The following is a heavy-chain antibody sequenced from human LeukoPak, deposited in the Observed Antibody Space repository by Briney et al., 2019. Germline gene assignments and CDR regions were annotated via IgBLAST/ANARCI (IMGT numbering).Heavy chain of an antibody. CDR1: GFTFSTYW. CDR3: TAPGGAVSDY. CDR2: IGAGGTFT. V-gene: IGHV3-23*01. D-gene: IGHD3-16*01. Sequence: GGSLRLSCAASGFTFSTYWMSWVRQAPGKGLEWVSGIGAGGTFTYYADSVKGRFTIFRDNSRNTLYLQMNSLRADDTAVYYCTAPGGAVSDYWGQGTLVTVSS. J-gene: IGHJ4*02.